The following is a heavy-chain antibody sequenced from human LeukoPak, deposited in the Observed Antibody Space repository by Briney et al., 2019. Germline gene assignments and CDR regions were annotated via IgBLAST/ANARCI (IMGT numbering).Heavy chain of an antibody. CDR1: GFAFSRYG. J-gene: IGHJ4*02. Sequence: EPGGSLRLSCAASGFAFSRYGMHWVRQAPGKGLEGVALISHDGTNKNHADSVKGRFTISRDNSNNTLYLQMSSLRAEDTAVYYCARGPGALDYWGQGTLVTVSS. V-gene: IGHV3-30*03. CDR2: ISHDGTNK. D-gene: IGHD2-2*01. CDR3: ARGPGALDY.